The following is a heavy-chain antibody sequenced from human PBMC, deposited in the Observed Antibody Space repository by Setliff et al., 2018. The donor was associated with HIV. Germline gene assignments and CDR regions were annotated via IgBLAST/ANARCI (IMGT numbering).Heavy chain of an antibody. CDR1: GFSVSVNY. CDR3: AKVAPKVSYYYGLGRQRGYFDY. CDR2: IYSSGDT. D-gene: IGHD3-10*01. J-gene: IGHJ4*02. V-gene: IGHV3-53*01. Sequence: GGSLRLSCAASGFSVSVNYMSWVRQAPGKGLEWVSVIYSSGDTYYENSVKGRFTISRDNSKNTLYLQMNSLRAEDTAVYYCAKVAPKVSYYYGLGRQRGYFDYWGQGTLVTVSS.